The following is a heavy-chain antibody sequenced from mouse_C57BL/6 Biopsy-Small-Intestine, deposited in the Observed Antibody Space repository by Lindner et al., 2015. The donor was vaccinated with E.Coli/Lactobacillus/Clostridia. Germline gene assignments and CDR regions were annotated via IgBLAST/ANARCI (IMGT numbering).Heavy chain of an antibody. CDR2: ITPFFGTT. V-gene: IGHV1-69*02. CDR1: GGTFSSYA. Sequence: SVKVSCKASGGTFSSYAISWVRQAPGQGLEWMGEITPFFGTTNYAQKFQGRVTITADDSTTTAYMDLSSLRSEDTAVYYCARRGAYSNYAFGFWGQGTLVTVSS. D-gene: IGHD2-5*01. CDR3: ARRGAYSNYAFGF. J-gene: IGHJ4*01.